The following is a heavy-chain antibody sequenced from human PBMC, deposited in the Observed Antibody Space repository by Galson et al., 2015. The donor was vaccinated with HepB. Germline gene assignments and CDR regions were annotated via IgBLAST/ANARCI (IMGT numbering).Heavy chain of an antibody. V-gene: IGHV3-74*01. CDR1: GFLFSDYW. D-gene: IGHD4-17*01. Sequence: SLRLSCAASGFLFSDYWMYWVRQSPGKGLVWVSRIDSGGTDTVYADSVKGRFTISRDNAKNTVSLQMNSLGADDTAVYYCARDLDYGAMDVWGKGTTVTVSS. J-gene: IGHJ6*03. CDR3: ARDLDYGAMDV. CDR2: IDSGGTDT.